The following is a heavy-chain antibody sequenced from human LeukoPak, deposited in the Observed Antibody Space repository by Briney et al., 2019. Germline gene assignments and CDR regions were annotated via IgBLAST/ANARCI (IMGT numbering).Heavy chain of an antibody. D-gene: IGHD2-2*01. J-gene: IGHJ4*02. Sequence: GSLRLSCAASGFTFSGSAIHWVRQASGKGLEWVGRIRDKANSYATAYIASVKGRFTISRDDSKNTAYLQMSSLKTEDTAVYYCTRWGCTTTGCYPFDYWGQGTLVTVSS. CDR3: TRWGCTTTGCYPFDY. CDR1: GFTFSGSA. CDR2: IRDKANSYAT. V-gene: IGHV3-73*01.